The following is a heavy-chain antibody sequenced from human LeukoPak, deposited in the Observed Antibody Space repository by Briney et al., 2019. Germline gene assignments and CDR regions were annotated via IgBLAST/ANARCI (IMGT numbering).Heavy chain of an antibody. CDR2: ISGSGGST. CDR1: GFTFSSYA. Sequence: PGGSLRLSCAASGFTFSSYAMSWVRQAPGKGLEWVSAISGSGGSTYYADSVKGRFTISRDNSKNTLYLQMNSLRAEDTAVYYCARLDIVVVPANYYYYYMDVWGKGTTVTVSS. V-gene: IGHV3-23*01. D-gene: IGHD2-2*03. CDR3: ARLDIVVVPANYYYYYMDV. J-gene: IGHJ6*03.